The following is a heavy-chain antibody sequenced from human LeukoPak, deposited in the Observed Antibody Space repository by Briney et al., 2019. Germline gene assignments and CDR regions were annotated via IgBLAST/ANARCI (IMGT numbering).Heavy chain of an antibody. D-gene: IGHD1-26*01. CDR3: ARSSGSYYDGPDY. J-gene: IGHJ4*02. CDR2: IWYDGSNK. CDR1: GFTFSSYV. Sequence: GRSLRLSCAASGFTFSSYVMHWVRQAPGKGLEWVAVIWYDGSNKYYADSVKGRFTISRDNSKNTLYLQMNSLRAEDTAVYYCARSSGSYYDGPDYWGQGTLVTVSS. V-gene: IGHV3-33*01.